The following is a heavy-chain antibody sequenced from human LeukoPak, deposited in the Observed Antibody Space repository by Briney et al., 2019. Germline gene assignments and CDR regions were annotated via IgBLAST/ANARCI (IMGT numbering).Heavy chain of an antibody. CDR3: ARDPRDDISSWPPRQKGFDI. D-gene: IGHD6-13*01. Sequence: SDTLSLTCAVYCGCFSDYCWHWIRQPPGKGLEWIGEIDHSGSANYNPSLKSRVTISLDTSKNQFSLKLTSVTAADTAVYYCARDPRDDISSWPPRQKGFDIWGPGTMVTVSS. V-gene: IGHV4-34*01. CDR1: CGCFSDYC. CDR2: IDHSGSA. J-gene: IGHJ3*02.